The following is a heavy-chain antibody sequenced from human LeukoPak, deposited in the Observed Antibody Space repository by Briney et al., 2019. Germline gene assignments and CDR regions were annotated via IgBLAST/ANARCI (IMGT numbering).Heavy chain of an antibody. J-gene: IGHJ6*03. CDR2: ISSSSSTI. CDR1: GFTFSSYS. CDR3: ARVVVVAPDYYYYYMDV. Sequence: PGGSLRLSCAASGFTFSSYSMNWVRQAPGKGLEWVSYISSSSSTIYYADSVKGRFTISRDNAKNSLYLQMNSLRAEDTAVYYCARVVVVAPDYYYYYMDVWGKGTTVTVSS. D-gene: IGHD2-2*01. V-gene: IGHV3-48*01.